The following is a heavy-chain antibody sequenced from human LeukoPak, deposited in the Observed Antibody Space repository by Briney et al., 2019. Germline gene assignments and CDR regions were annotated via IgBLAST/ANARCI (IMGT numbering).Heavy chain of an antibody. CDR2: ISSSSSYI. V-gene: IGHV3-21*01. CDR1: GFTFSSYS. CDR3: ARRNSGSYSFDY. Sequence: GGSLRLPCAASGFTFSSYSMNWVRQAPGKGLEWVSSISSSSSYIYYADSVKGRFTISRDNAKNSLYLQMNSLRAEDTAVYYCARRNSGSYSFDYWGQGTLVTVSS. D-gene: IGHD1-26*01. J-gene: IGHJ4*02.